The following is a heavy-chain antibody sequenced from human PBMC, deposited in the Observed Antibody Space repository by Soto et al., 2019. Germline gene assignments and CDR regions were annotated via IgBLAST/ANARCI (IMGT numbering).Heavy chain of an antibody. J-gene: IGHJ5*02. V-gene: IGHV4-59*01. CDR3: ARDRGYLDP. CDR2: IYYSGST. D-gene: IGHD5-18*01. CDR1: GGSISSYY. Sequence: TLSLTCTVSGGSISSYYWRWIRQPPGKGPEWIGYIYYSGSTNYNPSLKSRVTISVDTSKNQFSLKLSSVTAADTAVYYCARDRGYLDPWGQGSLVTVTS.